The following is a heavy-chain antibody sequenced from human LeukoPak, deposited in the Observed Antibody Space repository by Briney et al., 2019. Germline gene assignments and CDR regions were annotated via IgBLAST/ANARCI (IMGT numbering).Heavy chain of an antibody. CDR1: GFTFSSYA. CDR3: AKVAVAGTNYFDY. Sequence: GGSLRLSCAASGFTFSSYAMSWVRQAPGKGLEWVSGFNSGGRTYYADSVKGRFTISRDNSKNTLYLQMNSLRAEDTAVYYCAKVAVAGTNYFDYWGQGTLVTVSS. CDR2: FNSGGRT. J-gene: IGHJ4*02. D-gene: IGHD6-19*01. V-gene: IGHV3-23*01.